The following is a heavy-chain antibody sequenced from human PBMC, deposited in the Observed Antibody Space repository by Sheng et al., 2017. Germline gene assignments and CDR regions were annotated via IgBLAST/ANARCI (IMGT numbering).Heavy chain of an antibody. D-gene: IGHD4-4*01. CDR3: AKDRGGYSNYAPLGY. Sequence: QVQLVESGGGVVQPGGSLRLSCAASGFTFSSYGMHWVRQAPGKGLEWVAFIRYDGSNKYYADSVKGRFTISRDNSKNTLYPQMNSLRAEDTAVYYCAKDRGGYSNYAPLGYWGQGTLVTVSS. J-gene: IGHJ4*02. CDR1: GFTFSSYG. CDR2: IRYDGSNK. V-gene: IGHV3-30*02.